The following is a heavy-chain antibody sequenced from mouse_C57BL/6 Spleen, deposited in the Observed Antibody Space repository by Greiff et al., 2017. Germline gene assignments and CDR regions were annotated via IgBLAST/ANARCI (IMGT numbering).Heavy chain of an antibody. D-gene: IGHD1-1*01. CDR3: ARRDYGRSYYAMDY. CDR2: ILPGSGST. V-gene: IGHV1-9*01. CDR1: GYTFTGYW. J-gene: IGHJ4*01. Sequence: QVQLKQSGAELMKPGASVKLSCKATGYTFTGYWIEWVKQRPGHGLEWIGEILPGSGSTNYNEKFKGKATFTADTSSNPAYMQLSSLTTEDSAIYYCARRDYGRSYYAMDYWGQGTSVTVSS.